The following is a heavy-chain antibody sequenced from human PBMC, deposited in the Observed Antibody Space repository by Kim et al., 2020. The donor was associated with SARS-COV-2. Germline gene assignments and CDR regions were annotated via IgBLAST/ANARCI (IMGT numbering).Heavy chain of an antibody. J-gene: IGHJ5*02. CDR3: ASSTYYDILTGYYSGDWFDP. D-gene: IGHD3-9*01. CDR1: GFTFSSYS. CDR2: ISSSSSYI. Sequence: GGSLRLSCAASGFTFSSYSMNWVRQAPGKGLEWVSSISSSSSYIYYADSVKGRFTISRDNAKNSLYLQMNSLRAEDMAVYYCASSTYYDILTGYYSGDWFDPWGQGTLVTVSS. V-gene: IGHV3-21*01.